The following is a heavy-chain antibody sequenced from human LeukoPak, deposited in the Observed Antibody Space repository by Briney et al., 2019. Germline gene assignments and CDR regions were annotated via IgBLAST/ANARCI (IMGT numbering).Heavy chain of an antibody. D-gene: IGHD3-22*01. V-gene: IGHV3-23*01. CDR3: AKDPTDFDSSGQTYFDY. CDR1: EFTFNNYA. Sequence: GGSLRLSCAASEFTFNNYAMSWVRQAPGKGLEWVSTISGSGVSTFYADSVKGRFTISRDNSKNTLYLQMNSLKAEDTAIYYCAKDPTDFDSSGQTYFDYWGQGTLVTVSS. CDR2: ISGSGVST. J-gene: IGHJ4*02.